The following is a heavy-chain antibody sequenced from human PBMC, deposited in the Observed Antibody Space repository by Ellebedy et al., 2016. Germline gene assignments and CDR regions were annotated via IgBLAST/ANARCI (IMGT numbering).Heavy chain of an antibody. CDR3: ARDTAVAGPRVDY. CDR1: GGTFSSYA. D-gene: IGHD6-19*01. Sequence: ASVKVSCKASGGTFSSYAISWVRQAPGQGLEWMGRIIPILGIANYAQKFQGRVTMTTDTSTSTAYMELRSLRSDDTAVYYCARDTAVAGPRVDYWGQGTLVTVSS. V-gene: IGHV1-69*04. CDR2: IIPILGIA. J-gene: IGHJ4*02.